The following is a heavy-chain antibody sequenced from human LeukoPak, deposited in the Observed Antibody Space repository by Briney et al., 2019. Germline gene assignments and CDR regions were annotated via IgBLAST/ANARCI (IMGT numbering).Heavy chain of an antibody. D-gene: IGHD3-22*01. J-gene: IGHJ4*02. CDR1: GASINSTSHY. Sequence: SETLSLTCTVSGASINSTSHYWGWIRQPPGKGLEWIGSIYYSGSTYYNPSLKSRVTISVDTSKNQFSLKLNSVTAADTAVFYCARSKPRKFYYYSSGYCDSWGQGTLVTVSS. CDR3: ARSKPRKFYYYSSGYCDS. CDR2: IYYSGST. V-gene: IGHV4-39*07.